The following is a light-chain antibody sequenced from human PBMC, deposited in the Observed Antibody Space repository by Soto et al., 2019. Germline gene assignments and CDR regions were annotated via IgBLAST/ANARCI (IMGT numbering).Light chain of an antibody. Sequence: EIVLTQSPATLSLSPGVRATLSCRASQSVSSYLAWYQQKSGQAPRLLIYDASNSATGIPARFSGSGSGTDFTLTISSLEPEDFAVYYCQQRSNWPPNPFGQGTRLEIK. V-gene: IGKV3-11*01. CDR2: DAS. CDR3: QQRSNWPPNP. CDR1: QSVSSY. J-gene: IGKJ5*01.